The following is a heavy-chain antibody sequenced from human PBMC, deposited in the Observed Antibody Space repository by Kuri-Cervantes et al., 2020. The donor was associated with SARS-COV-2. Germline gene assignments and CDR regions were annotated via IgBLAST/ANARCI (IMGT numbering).Heavy chain of an antibody. V-gene: IGHV3-30*18. CDR3: AKTRLQYSGKYALDS. CDR1: GFTFSRFG. D-gene: IGHD5-12*01. Sequence: LSLTCAASGFTFSRFGMYWVRQLPGKGLESVAVVSSDGVNQSYGESVKGRFTVSRDNSNNMLYLQMSSLSADDTAVYYCAKTRLQYSGKYALDSWGQGTLVTVSS. CDR2: VSSDGVNQ. J-gene: IGHJ4*02.